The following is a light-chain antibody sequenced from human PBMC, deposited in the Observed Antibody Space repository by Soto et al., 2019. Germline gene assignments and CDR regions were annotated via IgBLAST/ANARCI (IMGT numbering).Light chain of an antibody. CDR2: DVT. J-gene: IGLJ1*01. CDR1: SSDVGGYDY. Sequence: QSVLTQSASVSGSPGQSITISCTGTSSDVGGYDYVSWYQQHPGKAPKLMIYDVTNRPSGVSNRCSGSKSGNTASLTISGLHAEDEADYYCISYASINTYVSGTGTKVTVL. CDR3: ISYASINTYV. V-gene: IGLV2-14*01.